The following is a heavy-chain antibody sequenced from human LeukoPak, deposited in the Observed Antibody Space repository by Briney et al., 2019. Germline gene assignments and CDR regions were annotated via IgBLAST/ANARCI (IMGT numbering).Heavy chain of an antibody. J-gene: IGHJ4*02. D-gene: IGHD6-13*01. CDR3: AKGPCIAAAGCYFDY. CDR2: ISGSGGST. V-gene: IGHV3-23*01. Sequence: PGGSLRLSCAASGFTFNSYAMSWVRQAPGKGLEWVSAISGSGGSTYYADSVKGRFTISRDNSRNTLYLQMNSLRAEDTAVYYCAKGPCIAAAGCYFDYWGQGTLVTVSS. CDR1: GFTFNSYA.